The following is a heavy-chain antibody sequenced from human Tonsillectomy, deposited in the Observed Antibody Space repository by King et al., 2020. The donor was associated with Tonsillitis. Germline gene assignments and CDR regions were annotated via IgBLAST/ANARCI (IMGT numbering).Heavy chain of an antibody. J-gene: IGHJ4*02. D-gene: IGHD5-12*01. CDR1: GFTFSSYW. CDR2: IKQDGREK. CDR3: ARGYSGYDLLPFDY. Sequence: VQLVESGGGLVQPGGSLRLSCAASGFTFSSYWMSWVRQAPGKGLEWVANIKQDGREKYYVDSVKGRFTISRDNAKNSLYLQMNSLRAEDTAVYYCARGYSGYDLLPFDYWGQGTLVTVSS. V-gene: IGHV3-7*01.